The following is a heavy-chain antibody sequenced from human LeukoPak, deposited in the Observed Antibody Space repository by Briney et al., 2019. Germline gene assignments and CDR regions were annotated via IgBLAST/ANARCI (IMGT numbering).Heavy chain of an antibody. CDR2: ISSSSTTI. CDR3: ARDRYYDSSGYYYSFFDY. J-gene: IGHJ4*02. D-gene: IGHD3-22*01. CDR1: GFTFSSYS. Sequence: GGSLRLSCAASGFTFSSYSMNWVRQAPGKGLEWVSYISSSSTTIYYADSVKGRFTISRDNAKNSLYLQMNSLRDEDTAVYYCARDRYYDSSGYYYSFFDYWGQGTLVTVSS. V-gene: IGHV3-48*02.